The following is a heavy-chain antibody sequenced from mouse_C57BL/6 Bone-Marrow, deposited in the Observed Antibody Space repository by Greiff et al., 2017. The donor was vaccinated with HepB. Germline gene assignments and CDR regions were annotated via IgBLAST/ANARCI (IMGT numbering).Heavy chain of an antibody. CDR2: ISDGGSYT. V-gene: IGHV5-4*03. J-gene: IGHJ1*03. CDR1: GFTFSSYA. CDR3: ARALYYYGRSYGYFDV. Sequence: VKLVESGGGLVKPGGFLKLSCAASGFTFSSYAMSWVRQTPEKRLEWVATISDGGSYTYYPDNVKGRFTISRDNAKNNLYLQMSHLKSEDTAMYYCARALYYYGRSYGYFDVWGTGTTVTVSS. D-gene: IGHD1-1*01.